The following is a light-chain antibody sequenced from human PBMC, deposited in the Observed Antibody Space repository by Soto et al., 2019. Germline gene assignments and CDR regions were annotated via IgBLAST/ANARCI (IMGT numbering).Light chain of an antibody. CDR2: EVN. CDR3: SSYAGSNNWV. Sequence: QSALTQPPSASGSPGQSVTISCTGTSSDVGGYNYDSWYQQHPGKAPKFMIYEVNKRSSGVPDRFSGSKSGNTASLTVSGLQAEDEADYYCSSYAGSNNWVFGGGTKLTVL. J-gene: IGLJ3*02. V-gene: IGLV2-8*01. CDR1: SSDVGGYNY.